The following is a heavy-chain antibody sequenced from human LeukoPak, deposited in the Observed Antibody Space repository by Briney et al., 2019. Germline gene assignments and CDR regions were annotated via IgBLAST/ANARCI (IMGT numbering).Heavy chain of an antibody. D-gene: IGHD1-26*01. CDR2: IYYSGST. V-gene: IGHV4-39*07. Sequence: SETLSLTCTVSGGSISSSSYYWGWIRQPPGKGLEWIGSIYYSGSTYYNPSLKSRVTISVDTSKNQFSLKLSSVTAADTAVYYCARDRRVGATTWGAFDIWGQGTMVTVSS. CDR3: ARDRRVGATTWGAFDI. CDR1: GGSISSSSYY. J-gene: IGHJ3*02.